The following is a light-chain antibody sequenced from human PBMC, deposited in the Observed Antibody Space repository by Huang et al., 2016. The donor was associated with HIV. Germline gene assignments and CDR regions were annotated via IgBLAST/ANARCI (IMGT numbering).Light chain of an antibody. V-gene: IGKV3-15*01. J-gene: IGKJ2*01. CDR1: QSVSSN. Sequence: IVMTQSPATLSVSPGESATLSCRASQSVSSNLAWYQQKPGQAPRLLIYGASTSATGTPARFSGSGSGTDFTLTISSLQSEDFAIYSCQQYNNWPPMYTFGQGTKLEIK. CDR3: QQYNNWPPMYT. CDR2: GAS.